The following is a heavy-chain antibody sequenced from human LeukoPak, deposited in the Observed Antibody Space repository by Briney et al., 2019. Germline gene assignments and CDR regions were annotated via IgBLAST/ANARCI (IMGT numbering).Heavy chain of an antibody. V-gene: IGHV4-34*01. CDR1: GGSFSGYY. CDR3: ARRYRSGYSYGPYYFDY. Sequence: SETLSLPCAVYGGSFSGYYWSWIRQPPGKGLERIGEINHSGSTNYNPSLKSRVTISVDTSKNQFSLKLSSVTAADTAVYYCARRYRSGYSYGPYYFDYWGQGTLVTVSS. D-gene: IGHD5-18*01. J-gene: IGHJ4*02. CDR2: INHSGST.